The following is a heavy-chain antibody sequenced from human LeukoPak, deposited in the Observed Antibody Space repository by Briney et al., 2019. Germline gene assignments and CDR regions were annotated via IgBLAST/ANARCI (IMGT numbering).Heavy chain of an antibody. J-gene: IGHJ2*01. D-gene: IGHD4-17*01. CDR3: ARDRSTVTTARLLWYFDL. CDR1: GGSFSGYY. Sequence: SETLSLTCAVYGGSFSGYYWSWIRQPPGKGLEWIGEINHSGSTNYNPSLKSRVTISVDTSKNQFSLKLSSVTAADTAVYYCARDRSTVTTARLLWYFDLWGRGTLVTVSS. CDR2: INHSGST. V-gene: IGHV4-34*01.